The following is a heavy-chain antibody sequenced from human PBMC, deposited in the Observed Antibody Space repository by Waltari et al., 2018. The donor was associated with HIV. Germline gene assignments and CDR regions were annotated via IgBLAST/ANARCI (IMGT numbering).Heavy chain of an antibody. Sequence: ITLKESGPTLMKPTQTLTLTCTFSGFSLTTVGVGVGWIRQPPGKALEWLALIYWNGAKRFSPSLRNRLSITKDTSKDQVVLTMTKMDPVDTGTYYCAHREAEGYSGFEFWGQGSLVTVSS. V-gene: IGHV2-5*01. J-gene: IGHJ4*02. CDR1: GFSLTTVGVG. D-gene: IGHD3-16*02. CDR3: AHREAEGYSGFEF. CDR2: IYWNGAK.